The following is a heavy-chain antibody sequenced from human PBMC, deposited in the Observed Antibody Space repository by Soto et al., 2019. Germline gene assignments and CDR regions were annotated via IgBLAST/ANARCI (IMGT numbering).Heavy chain of an antibody. CDR1: GFTLSNSN. CDR2: ISSSSGTM. D-gene: IGHD1-26*01. Sequence: GXXRLSCLVSGFTLSNSNMNWFRQDPGKGLEWVSYISSSSGTMYYADSVKGRITISRDNAKDSLYLQMNSLRAEDTAVYYCARVRYSGSYYYLDYWGQGTLVTVSS. CDR3: ARVRYSGSYYYLDY. V-gene: IGHV3-48*01. J-gene: IGHJ4*02.